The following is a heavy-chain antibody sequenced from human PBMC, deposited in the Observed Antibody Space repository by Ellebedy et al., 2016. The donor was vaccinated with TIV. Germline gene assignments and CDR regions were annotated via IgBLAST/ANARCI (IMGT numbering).Heavy chain of an antibody. Sequence: SETLSLTYTVSGGSISSYYWGWIRQPPGKGLEWIGYIYYSGSTNYNPSLKSRVTISVDTSKNQFSLKLSSVTAADTAVYYCARYYDSSGYIDYWGQGTLVTVSS. V-gene: IGHV4-59*12. CDR1: GGSISSYY. J-gene: IGHJ4*02. CDR2: IYYSGST. D-gene: IGHD3-22*01. CDR3: ARYYDSSGYIDY.